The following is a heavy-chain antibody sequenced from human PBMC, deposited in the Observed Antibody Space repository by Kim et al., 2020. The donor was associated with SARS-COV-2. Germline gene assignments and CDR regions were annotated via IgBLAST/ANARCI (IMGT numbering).Heavy chain of an antibody. V-gene: IGHV1-46*01. J-gene: IGHJ4*02. CDR2: T. Sequence: TSYAQKFQGRVTMTRDTVTSTVYMELSSLRSEDTAVYYCARAGRWLQLGYWGQGTLVTVSS. CDR3: ARAGRWLQLGY. D-gene: IGHD5-12*01.